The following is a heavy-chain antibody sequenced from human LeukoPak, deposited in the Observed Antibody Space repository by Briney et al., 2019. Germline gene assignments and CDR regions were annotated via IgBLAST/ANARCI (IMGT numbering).Heavy chain of an antibody. Sequence: GGPLRLSCAASGFTFGSYSMNWVRQAPGKGLEWVSYISSSSSIIYYADSVKGRFTISRDNAKNSLYLQMNSLRAEDTAVYYCARRHDYFDYWGQGTLVTVSS. CDR1: GFTFGSYS. CDR2: ISSSSSII. CDR3: ARRHDYFDY. J-gene: IGHJ4*02. V-gene: IGHV3-48*01.